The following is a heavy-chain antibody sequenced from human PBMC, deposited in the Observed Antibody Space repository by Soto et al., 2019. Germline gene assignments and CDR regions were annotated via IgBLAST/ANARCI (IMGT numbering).Heavy chain of an antibody. J-gene: IGHJ4*02. Sequence: WTWIRQPPGKGLEWIGYISYSGSTNYNPSLRSRVTMSADTSNNQFSLRLYSVTAADTGVYYCARGQEGVVATHWDQGTLVTVSS. CDR2: ISYSGST. CDR3: ARGQEGVVATH. D-gene: IGHD5-12*01. V-gene: IGHV4-59*12.